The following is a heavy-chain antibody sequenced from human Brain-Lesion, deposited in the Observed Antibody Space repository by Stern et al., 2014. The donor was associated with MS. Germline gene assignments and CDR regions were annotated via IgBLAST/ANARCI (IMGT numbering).Heavy chain of an antibody. Sequence: QVQLVESGPGLVKPSQTLSLTCSVSGGSISSGSYYWNWIRQPAGKGLEWIGRIYASGSTNYSPSLKSRVFISGDTSKNQFSLKLSSVTAADAAMYYCVRETGGCTYGDTDFFDFWGQGTLVTVSS. CDR2: IYASGST. V-gene: IGHV4-61*02. CDR1: GGSISSGSYY. D-gene: IGHD5-18*01. CDR3: VRETGGCTYGDTDFFDF. J-gene: IGHJ4*02.